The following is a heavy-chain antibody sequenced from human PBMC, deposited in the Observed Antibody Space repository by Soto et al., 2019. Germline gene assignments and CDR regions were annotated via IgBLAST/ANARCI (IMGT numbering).Heavy chain of an antibody. V-gene: IGHV1-69*13. CDR2: IIPIFGTA. Sequence: SVKVSCKASGGTFSNYAFSWVRQAPGQGLEWMGGIIPIFGTANYAQKFQGRVTITADESTTTAYMELSSLRSEDTAVYYCARSFGLEGNYPTDAFDIWGQGTMVTVSS. J-gene: IGHJ3*02. CDR1: GGTFSNYA. CDR3: ARSFGLEGNYPTDAFDI. D-gene: IGHD1-7*01.